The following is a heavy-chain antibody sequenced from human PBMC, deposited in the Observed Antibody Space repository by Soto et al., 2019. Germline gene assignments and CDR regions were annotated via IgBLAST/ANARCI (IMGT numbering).Heavy chain of an antibody. Sequence: GESLKISCTVCGYRCTTYWIGWVRQMPGKXLEWMGIIYPGDSDARYSPSFQGLVTISADKSILTAYLQWSSLKASDTAMYFCARHEGPDYYDTTGNLDYWGQGTQVTVSS. J-gene: IGHJ4*02. V-gene: IGHV5-51*01. CDR2: IYPGDSDA. CDR3: ARHEGPDYYDTTGNLDY. D-gene: IGHD3-22*01. CDR1: GYRCTTYW.